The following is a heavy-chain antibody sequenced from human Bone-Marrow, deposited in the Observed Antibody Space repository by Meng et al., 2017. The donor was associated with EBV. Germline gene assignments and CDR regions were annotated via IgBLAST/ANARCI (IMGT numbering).Heavy chain of an antibody. Sequence: DPGPVLGNPSAALTHTLAVCGGSSSRSNRRSWASQPPGDGVEQVGQTYQRGRTNYNTSLQTRVTLSVPKSQTQFSLKLSSVTPAYTAVYYSARAWSVTSGFDPWSQGTLVTVSS. D-gene: IGHD2-21*02. CDR3: ARAWSVTSGFDP. V-gene: IGHV4-4*02. J-gene: IGHJ5*02. CDR2: TYQRGRT. CDR1: GGSSSRSNR.